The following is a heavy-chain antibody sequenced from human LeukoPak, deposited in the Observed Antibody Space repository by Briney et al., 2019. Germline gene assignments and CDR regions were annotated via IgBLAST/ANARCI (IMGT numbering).Heavy chain of an antibody. V-gene: IGHV5-51*01. CDR2: IYPGDSDT. CDR3: ARASKALDY. J-gene: IGHJ4*02. Sequence: GESLKISCKASGYRFTNYWIGWVRQMPGKGLEWKGIIYPGDSDTRYSPSFQGQVTISADKSISTAYLQWSSLKASDTAMYYCARASKALDYWGQGTLVTVSS. CDR1: GYRFTNYW.